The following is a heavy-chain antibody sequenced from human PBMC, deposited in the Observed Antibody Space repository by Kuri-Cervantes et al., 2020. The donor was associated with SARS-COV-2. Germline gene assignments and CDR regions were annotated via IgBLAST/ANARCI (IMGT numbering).Heavy chain of an antibody. CDR2: IYYSGST. CDR3: ATTRLLWFGIRPFDP. Sequence: ESLKISCTASGGSVSSGSYYWSWIRQPPGKGLEWIGYIYYSGSTNYNPSLKSRVTISVDTSKNQFSLKLSSVTAADTAVYYCATTRLLWFGIRPFDPWGQGTLVTVSS. CDR1: GGSVSSGSYY. V-gene: IGHV4-61*01. D-gene: IGHD3-10*01. J-gene: IGHJ5*02.